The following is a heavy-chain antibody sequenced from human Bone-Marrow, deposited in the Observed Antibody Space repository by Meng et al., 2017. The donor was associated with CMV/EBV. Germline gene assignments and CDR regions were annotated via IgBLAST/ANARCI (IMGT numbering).Heavy chain of an antibody. Sequence: GGSLRLSCAASGFTFSSYAMNWVRQAPGKGLEWVSSISSTGTYIYYADSVKGRFTISRDNAKSSVYLQMNSLRAEDTAVYYCVRGFADGHYWGQGTLVTVSS. CDR2: ISSTGTYI. V-gene: IGHV3-21*06. CDR1: GFTFSSYA. CDR3: VRGFADGHY. J-gene: IGHJ4*02. D-gene: IGHD3-10*01.